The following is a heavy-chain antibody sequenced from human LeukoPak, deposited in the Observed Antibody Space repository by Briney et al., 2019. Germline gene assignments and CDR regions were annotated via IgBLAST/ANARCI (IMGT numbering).Heavy chain of an antibody. CDR1: NVSISSSRYY. CDR3: ARQPTGYPNWFDP. D-gene: IGHD3-9*01. Sequence: SETLSLTCTVSNVSISSSRYYWAWIRQPPGKRLEWIGVFHYSGSAYYNPSLKSRVTISVDTSKIQFFLTLTSLTATDTAVYYCARQPTGYPNWFDPWGQGTLVTVSS. V-gene: IGHV4-39*01. J-gene: IGHJ5*02. CDR2: FHYSGSA.